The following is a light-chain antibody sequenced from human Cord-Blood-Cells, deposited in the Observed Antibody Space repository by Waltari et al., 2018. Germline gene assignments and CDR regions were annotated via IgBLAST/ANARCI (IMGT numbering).Light chain of an antibody. CDR2: GAS. CDR3: QQYNNWPPAT. CDR1: QSVLYSSNNKNY. J-gene: IGKJ4*01. V-gene: IGKV4-1*01. Sequence: DIVMTQSPDSLAVSLGERATINCKSSQSVLYSSNNKNYLAWYQQKPGQAPRLLIYGASTRATGIPARFSGSGSGTEFTLTISSLQSEDFAVYYCQQYNNWPPATFGGGTKVEIK.